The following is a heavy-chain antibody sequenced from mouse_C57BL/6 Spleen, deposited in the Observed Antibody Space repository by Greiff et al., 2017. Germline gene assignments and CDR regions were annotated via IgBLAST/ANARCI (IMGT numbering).Heavy chain of an antibody. CDR3: ARLTGGYFDY. CDR1: GFTFSSYG. D-gene: IGHD4-1*01. CDR2: ISSGGSYT. V-gene: IGHV5-6*01. Sequence: EVPVVESGGDLVKPGGSLKLSCAASGFTFSSYGMSWVRQTPDKRLEWVATISSGGSYTYYPDSVKGRFTISRDNAKNTLYLQMSSLKSEDTAMYYCARLTGGYFDYWGQGTTLTVSS. J-gene: IGHJ2*01.